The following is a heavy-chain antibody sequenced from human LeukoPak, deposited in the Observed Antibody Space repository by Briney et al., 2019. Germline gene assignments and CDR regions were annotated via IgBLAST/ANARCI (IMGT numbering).Heavy chain of an antibody. V-gene: IGHV3-9*03. Sequence: GGSLRLSCAASGFTFDDYAVHWVRQAPGKGLEWVSGISWNSGSIGYADSVKGRFTISRDSAKNSLYLQMNSLRAEDMALYYCAKDIYYDSNGVFDYWGQGTLVTVSS. J-gene: IGHJ4*02. CDR1: GFTFDDYA. CDR3: AKDIYYDSNGVFDY. CDR2: ISWNSGSI. D-gene: IGHD3-22*01.